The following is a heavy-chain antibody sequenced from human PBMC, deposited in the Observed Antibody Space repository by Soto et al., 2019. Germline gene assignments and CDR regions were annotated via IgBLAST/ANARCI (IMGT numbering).Heavy chain of an antibody. CDR3: ARESYYGSGATVVAY. CDR2: IWYDGSYK. J-gene: IGHJ4*02. V-gene: IGHV3-33*01. CDR1: GFTFSSYG. D-gene: IGHD3-10*01. Sequence: GGSLRLSCAASGFTFSSYGMHWVRQAPGKGLEWVAVIWYDGSYKYYADSVKGRFTISRDNSQNTLYLQMNSLRAEDTAVYYCARESYYGSGATVVAYWGQGTLVTVSS.